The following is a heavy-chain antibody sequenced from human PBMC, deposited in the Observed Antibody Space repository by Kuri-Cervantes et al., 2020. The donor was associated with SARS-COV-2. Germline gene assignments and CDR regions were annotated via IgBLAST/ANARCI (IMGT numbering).Heavy chain of an antibody. CDR3: TREGHSSGWDAEYFHH. Sequence: SVKVSCKASGYNFNISGIHWVRQAPGQGLEWMGGIIPSFGTTKYARKFQGRVTITADESTSTAYMELSSLRYEDTAVYYCTREGHSSGWDAEYFHHWGQGTLVTVSS. J-gene: IGHJ1*01. CDR2: IIPSFGTT. V-gene: IGHV1-69*13. CDR1: GYNFNISG. D-gene: IGHD6-19*01.